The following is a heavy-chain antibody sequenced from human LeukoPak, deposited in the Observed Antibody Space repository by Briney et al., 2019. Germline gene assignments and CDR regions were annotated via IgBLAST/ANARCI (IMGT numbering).Heavy chain of an antibody. J-gene: IGHJ4*02. Sequence: SETLSLTCAVYGGSFSGYYWSWIRQPPGKGLEWIGEINHSGSTNYNPSLESRVTISVDTSKNQFSLKLSSVTAADTAVYYCARGKEMATISFAFDYWGQGTLVTVSS. CDR1: GGSFSGYY. CDR2: INHSGST. D-gene: IGHD5-24*01. V-gene: IGHV4-34*01. CDR3: ARGKEMATISFAFDY.